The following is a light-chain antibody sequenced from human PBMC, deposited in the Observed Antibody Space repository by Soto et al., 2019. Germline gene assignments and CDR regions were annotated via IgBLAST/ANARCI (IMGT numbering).Light chain of an antibody. CDR2: DAS. V-gene: IGKV3-20*01. J-gene: IGKJ4*01. CDR1: QTVRNNY. CDR3: QQFSSYPLT. Sequence: LVLTQSPGTLSLTPEERATLSCRASQTVRNNYLAWYQQKPGQAPRLLIYDASSRATGIPDRFSGGGSGTDFTLTISRLEPEDFAVYYCQQFSSYPLTFGGGSNVDIK.